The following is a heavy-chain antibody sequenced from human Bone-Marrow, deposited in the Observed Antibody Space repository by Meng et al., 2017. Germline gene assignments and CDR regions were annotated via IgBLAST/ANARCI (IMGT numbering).Heavy chain of an antibody. J-gene: IGHJ4*01. CDR3: SGHVDY. CDR1: GFTCSNAW. CDR2: MKSNVDCRTV. V-gene: IGHV3-15*01. Sequence: EVQLVDDGRVFVKPGGSLRLSCSASGFTCSNAWMTWVLQAPGKGLEWIGRMKSNVDCRTVDYAAAVKGRFFISRDDSENTFYLQMNSLKTEDTAVYYCSGHVDYWGHGTLVTVSS.